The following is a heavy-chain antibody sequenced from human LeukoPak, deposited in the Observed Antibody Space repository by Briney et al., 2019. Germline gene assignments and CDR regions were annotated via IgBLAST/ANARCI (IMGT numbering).Heavy chain of an antibody. CDR3: VKSAGKDGYRDVFDI. J-gene: IGHJ3*02. Sequence: GGSLRLSCAASGFTFSNSAMNWVRQAPGKGLEWVATITKNGDKTYYADSVRGLFSISRDTFRDTLYLQMNSLRAEDTAVYHCVKSAGKDGYRDVFDIWGQGTVVTVSS. D-gene: IGHD5-24*01. V-gene: IGHV3-23*01. CDR1: GFTFSNSA. CDR2: ITKNGDKT.